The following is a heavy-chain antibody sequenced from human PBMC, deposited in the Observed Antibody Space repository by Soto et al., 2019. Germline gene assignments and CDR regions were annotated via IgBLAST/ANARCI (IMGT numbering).Heavy chain of an antibody. J-gene: IGHJ3*02. Sequence: GGSLRLSCKGSGYSFTSYWIGWVRQMPGKGLEWMGIIYPGDSDTRYSPSFQGQVTISADKSISTAYLQWSSLKASDTAMYYCATSNLRGGDDAFDIWGQGTMVTVSS. D-gene: IGHD3-10*01. CDR2: IYPGDSDT. CDR3: ATSNLRGGDDAFDI. V-gene: IGHV5-51*01. CDR1: GYSFTSYW.